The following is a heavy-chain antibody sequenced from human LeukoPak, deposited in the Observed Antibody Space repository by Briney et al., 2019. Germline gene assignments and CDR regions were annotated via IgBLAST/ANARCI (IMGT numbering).Heavy chain of an antibody. Sequence: GGSLRLSCAASGFTFSSYWMSWVRQAPGKGLEWVANIKQDGSEKYYVDSVKGRFTISRDNAKNSLYLQMNSLRAEDTAVHYCARDKTPGWKQQLVHDYWGQGTLVTVSS. CDR1: GFTFSSYW. CDR2: IKQDGSEK. V-gene: IGHV3-7*01. J-gene: IGHJ4*02. D-gene: IGHD6-13*01. CDR3: ARDKTPGWKQQLVHDY.